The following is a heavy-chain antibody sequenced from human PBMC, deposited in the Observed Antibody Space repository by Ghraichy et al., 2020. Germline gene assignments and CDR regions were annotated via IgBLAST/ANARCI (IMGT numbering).Heavy chain of an antibody. V-gene: IGHV4-39*01. CDR2: IYYSGST. CDR1: GGSISSSSYY. CDR3: ARHGYDSMDYYGMDV. D-gene: IGHD3-22*01. J-gene: IGHJ6*02. Sequence: SETLSLTCTVSGGSISSSSYYWGWIRQPPGKGLEWIGSIYYSGSTYYNPSLKSRVTISVDTSKNQFSLKLSSVTAADTAVYYCARHGYDSMDYYGMDVWGQGTTVPVSS.